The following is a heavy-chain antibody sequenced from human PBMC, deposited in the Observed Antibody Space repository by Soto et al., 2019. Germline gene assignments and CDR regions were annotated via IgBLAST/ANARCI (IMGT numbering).Heavy chain of an antibody. Sequence: QVQLQESGPGLVKPSQTLSLTCTVSGGSISSGGYYWSWIRQHPGKGLEWIGYIYYSGSTYYNPSLKSRVTISVDTAKNQFSLKLSSVTAADTAVYYCARDSGYDYGAAGGFDYWGQGTLVTVSS. CDR2: IYYSGST. J-gene: IGHJ4*02. CDR3: ARDSGYDYGAAGGFDY. V-gene: IGHV4-31*03. D-gene: IGHD5-12*01. CDR1: GGSISSGGYY.